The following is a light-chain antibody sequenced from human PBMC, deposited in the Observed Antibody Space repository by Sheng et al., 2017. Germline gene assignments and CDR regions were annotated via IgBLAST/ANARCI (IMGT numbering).Light chain of an antibody. V-gene: IGKV1-5*03. CDR1: QNIFSW. Sequence: DTQMTQSPSTLSASVGDRVTITCRASQNIFSWLAWYQQKPGKAPKLLIYKASSLESGVPPRFSGSGSGTEFTLTISSLQPDDFATYYCQQYNLYSTFGQGTKVE. J-gene: IGKJ1*01. CDR3: QQYNLYST. CDR2: KAS.